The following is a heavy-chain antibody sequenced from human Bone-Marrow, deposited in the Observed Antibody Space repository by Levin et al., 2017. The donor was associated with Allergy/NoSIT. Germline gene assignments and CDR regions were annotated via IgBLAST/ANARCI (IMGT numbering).Heavy chain of an antibody. V-gene: IGHV3-66*01. J-gene: IGHJ4*02. Sequence: GGSLRLSCAASGFSVSTNYMACVRQAPGKGLEWVSVMYSTGTTYHADSVKGRFTISRDNSKNTLYLQMNSLRAEDTAVYYCSSAPGFTDYWGQGTLVTVSS. CDR1: GFSVSTNY. CDR2: MYSTGTT. CDR3: SSAPGFTDY.